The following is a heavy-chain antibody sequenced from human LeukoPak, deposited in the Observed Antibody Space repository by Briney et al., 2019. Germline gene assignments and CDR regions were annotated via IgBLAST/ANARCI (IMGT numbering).Heavy chain of an antibody. Sequence: ASVKVSCKVSGYTLTELSMHWVRQAPGKGLEWMGGFDPEDGETIYAQKFQGRVTMTEDTSTDTAYMELSSLRSEDTAVYYCATEHYDSSGPFFDYWGQGTLVTVSS. V-gene: IGHV1-24*01. CDR3: ATEHYDSSGPFFDY. CDR1: GYTLTELS. CDR2: FDPEDGET. D-gene: IGHD3-22*01. J-gene: IGHJ4*02.